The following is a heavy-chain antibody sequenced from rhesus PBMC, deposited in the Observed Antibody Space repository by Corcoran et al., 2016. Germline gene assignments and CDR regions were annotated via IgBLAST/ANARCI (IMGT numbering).Heavy chain of an antibody. CDR2: LSWNSGHT. Sequence: EVQLVESGGGVVQPGGSLRLSCVASGFTFDDYAVGWVRKAHGKGLEWVSVLSWNSGHTGYADTTKCRFTISRDNSKNALDLQMNRLRAEDTALYYCARESCSGIYCYAGTFDYWGHGVLVTVSS. D-gene: IGHD2-27*01. V-gene: IGHV3-78*01. J-gene: IGHJ4*01. CDR1: GFTFDDYA. CDR3: ARESCSGIYCYAGTFDY.